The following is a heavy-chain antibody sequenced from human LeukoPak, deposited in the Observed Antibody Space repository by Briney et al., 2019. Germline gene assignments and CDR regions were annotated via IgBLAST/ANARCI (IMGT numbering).Heavy chain of an antibody. CDR2: IHTSGTM. J-gene: IGHJ4*02. D-gene: IGHD5-12*01. CDR3: ARYRGGSGYHFDY. CDR1: GGSVSTGSYY. V-gene: IGHV4-61*09. Sequence: PSETLSLTCTVSGGSVSTGSYYWSWIRQPAGRGLEWIGHIHTSGTMNYNASLKSRVRISVETSKNQFSLKLTSVTAADTAVYYCARYRGGSGYHFDYWGQGTLVTVSS.